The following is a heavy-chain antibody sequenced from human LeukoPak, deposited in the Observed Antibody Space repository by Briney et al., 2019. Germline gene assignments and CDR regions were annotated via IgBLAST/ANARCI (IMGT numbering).Heavy chain of an antibody. CDR2: INGDASNT. D-gene: IGHD3-16*01. CDR3: ARAVPHDNWFDP. Sequence: GGALSLSCASSGLTFNSYWLHLVRQVAGKGLVWVARINGDASNTTYADSVKGRFTISRDNAKHALYVQMNSLRVDDRAVYYCARAVPHDNWFDPWGQGSLVTVSS. J-gene: IGHJ5*02. V-gene: IGHV3-74*03. CDR1: GLTFNSYW.